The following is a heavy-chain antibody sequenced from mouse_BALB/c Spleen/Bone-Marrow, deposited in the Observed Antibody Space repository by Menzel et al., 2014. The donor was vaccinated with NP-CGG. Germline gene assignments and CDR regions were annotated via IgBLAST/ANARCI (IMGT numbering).Heavy chain of an antibody. J-gene: IGHJ3*01. CDR1: GFNIEDTY. Sequence: VQLQQSGAELVKPGASVKLSCTASGFNIEDTYVHWVKQRPEQGLEWIGRIDPANGNTKYDPKFQGKATVTSDTSSNTAYLHLNSLTSEDTAVYYCAEGYDSWFAYWGQGTLVTGSA. CDR2: IDPANGNT. D-gene: IGHD2-2*01. CDR3: AEGYDSWFAY. V-gene: IGHV14-3*02.